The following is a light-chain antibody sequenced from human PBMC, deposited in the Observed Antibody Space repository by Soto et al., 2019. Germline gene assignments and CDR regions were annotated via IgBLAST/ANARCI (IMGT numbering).Light chain of an antibody. Sequence: QSVLTQPPSASGTPGQRVTISCSGASSNIGSNAVIWYQQLPGTAPPLLIYTNNQRPSGVPDRFSGSKSGTSASLAITGLQSEDEADYHCAAWDDSLNALVFGGGTKLTVL. CDR1: SSNIGSNA. J-gene: IGLJ3*02. CDR2: TNN. CDR3: AAWDDSLNALV. V-gene: IGLV1-44*01.